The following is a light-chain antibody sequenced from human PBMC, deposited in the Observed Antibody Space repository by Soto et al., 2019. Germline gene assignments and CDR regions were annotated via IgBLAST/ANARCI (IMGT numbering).Light chain of an antibody. V-gene: IGLV2-14*01. CDR3: FSYTSSGTYV. CDR2: EVS. CDR1: SSDVGNYKY. Sequence: QSFLTQPASVSGSPGQSITISCTGTSSDVGNYKYVSWYQQHPGKAPKLMIYEVSNRPSGVSNRFSGSKSGNTASLTISGLQAEDETDYYCFSYTSSGTYVFGTGTKV. J-gene: IGLJ1*01.